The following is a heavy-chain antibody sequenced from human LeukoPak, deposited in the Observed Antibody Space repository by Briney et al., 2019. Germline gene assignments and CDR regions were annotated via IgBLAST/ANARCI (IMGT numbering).Heavy chain of an antibody. CDR3: ARDCSSSWYRWEYYYDSRAIYYFDY. V-gene: IGHV3-48*04. Sequence: GGSLRLSCAASGFTFSSYSMNWVRQAPEKGLEWVSYISSSSSTIYYADSVKGRFTISRDNAKNSLYLQMNSLRAEDTAVYYCARDCSSSWYRWEYYYDSRAIYYFDYWGQGTLVTVSS. CDR2: ISSSSSTI. CDR1: GFTFSSYS. J-gene: IGHJ4*02. D-gene: IGHD3-22*01.